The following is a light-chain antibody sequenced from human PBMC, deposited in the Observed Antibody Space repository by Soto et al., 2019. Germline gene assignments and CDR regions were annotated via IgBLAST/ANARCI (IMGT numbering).Light chain of an antibody. V-gene: IGKV3-11*01. Sequence: EIVLTQSPATLSLSPGERATLSCRASQSVSSYLAWYQQKPGQAPRLLIYDASNRATGIPARFSGSGSGTDFTLTISSLEPEDFAVYDGQQRSNWPPTCGQGTKVEI. J-gene: IGKJ1*01. CDR2: DAS. CDR3: QQRSNWPPT. CDR1: QSVSSY.